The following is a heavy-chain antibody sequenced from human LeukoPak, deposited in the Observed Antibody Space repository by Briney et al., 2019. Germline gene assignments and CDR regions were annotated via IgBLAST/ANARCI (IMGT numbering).Heavy chain of an antibody. Sequence: PSETLSLTCTVSGGSISSYYWSWIRQPPGKGLEWIGYIYYSGSTNYNPSLKSRVTISVDTSKNQFSLKLSSVTAADTAVYYCARQTKSSIAARHPYYFDYWGQGTLVTVSS. CDR3: ARQTKSSIAARHPYYFDY. J-gene: IGHJ4*02. V-gene: IGHV4-59*08. CDR2: IYYSGST. D-gene: IGHD6-6*01. CDR1: GGSISSYY.